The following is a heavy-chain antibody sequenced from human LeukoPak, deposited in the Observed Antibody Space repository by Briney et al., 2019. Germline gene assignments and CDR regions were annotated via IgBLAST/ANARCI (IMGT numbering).Heavy chain of an antibody. J-gene: IGHJ3*02. Sequence: SVKVSCKASGGTFSSYAISWVRQAPGQGLEWMGGIIPIFGTANYAQKFQGRVTMTTDTSTSTAYMELRSLRSDDTAVYYCARRGGGLNHDAFDIWGQGTVVTVSS. V-gene: IGHV1-69*05. CDR3: ARRGGGLNHDAFDI. D-gene: IGHD2-15*01. CDR1: GGTFSSYA. CDR2: IIPIFGTA.